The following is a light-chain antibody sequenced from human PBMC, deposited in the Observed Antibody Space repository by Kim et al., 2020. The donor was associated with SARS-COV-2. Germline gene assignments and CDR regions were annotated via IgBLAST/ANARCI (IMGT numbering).Light chain of an antibody. CDR1: QSVNSNF. V-gene: IGKV3-20*01. CDR2: GGS. Sequence: SPGESATLSCRASQSVNSNFLAWYKHKPGQPPRLLIYGGSSRATGIPDRFSGSGSGADFTLIISRLEPEDFAVYYCQQYGSSPPYTFGQGTKLEI. J-gene: IGKJ2*01. CDR3: QQYGSSPPYT.